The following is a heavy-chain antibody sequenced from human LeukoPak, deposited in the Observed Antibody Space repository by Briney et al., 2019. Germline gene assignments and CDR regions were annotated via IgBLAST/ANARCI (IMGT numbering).Heavy chain of an antibody. CDR2: TYYRSKWYK. V-gene: IGHV6-1*01. CDR1: GDSVSSDSVA. CDR3: ARGGLMDV. J-gene: IGHJ6*02. Sequence: SRTLSLTCAISGDSVSSDSVAWNWIRQSPSRGLEWLGRTYYRSKWYKDYAVSVKSRIVINPHTSNNQLSLQLNSVTPEDTAVYYCARGGLMDVWGQGTTVTVSS.